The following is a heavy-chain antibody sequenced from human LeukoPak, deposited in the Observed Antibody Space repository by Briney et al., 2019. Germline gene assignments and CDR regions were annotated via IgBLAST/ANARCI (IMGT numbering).Heavy chain of an antibody. CDR2: IRYDGSNK. D-gene: IGHD6-19*01. Sequence: PGGSLRLSCAASGFTFSSYGMHWVRQAPGKGLEWVTFIRYDGSNKYYADSVKGRFTISRDNSKNTLNLHMNSLRAEDTAVYYCAKRGSGWYEDYYYYMDVWGKGTTVTISS. J-gene: IGHJ6*03. V-gene: IGHV3-30*02. CDR3: AKRGSGWYEDYYYYMDV. CDR1: GFTFSSYG.